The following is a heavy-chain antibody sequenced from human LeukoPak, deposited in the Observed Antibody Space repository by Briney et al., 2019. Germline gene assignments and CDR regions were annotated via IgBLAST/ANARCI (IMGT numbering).Heavy chain of an antibody. Sequence: PGRSLRLSCAASGFTFDDYAMHWVRQAPGKGLEWVSGTSWNSGSIGYADSVKGRFTISRDNAKNSLYLQMNSLRAEDTALYYCAKALGDYYDSSGYYHTFDYWGQGTLVTVSS. CDR3: AKALGDYYDSSGYYHTFDY. D-gene: IGHD3-22*01. V-gene: IGHV3-9*01. CDR2: TSWNSGSI. J-gene: IGHJ4*02. CDR1: GFTFDDYA.